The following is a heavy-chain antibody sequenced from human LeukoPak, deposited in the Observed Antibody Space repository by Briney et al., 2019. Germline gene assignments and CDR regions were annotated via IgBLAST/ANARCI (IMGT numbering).Heavy chain of an antibody. CDR3: ASPPVLLWFGELTPAYYFDY. CDR1: GGSISSGGYY. Sequence: SQTLSLTCTVSGGSISSGGYYWSWIRQHPGKGLEWIGYIYFSGSTYYNPSLKSRVTISVDTSKNQFSLKLSSVTAADTAVYYCASPPVLLWFGELTPAYYFDYWGQGTLVTVSS. J-gene: IGHJ4*02. CDR2: IYFSGST. D-gene: IGHD3-10*01. V-gene: IGHV4-31*03.